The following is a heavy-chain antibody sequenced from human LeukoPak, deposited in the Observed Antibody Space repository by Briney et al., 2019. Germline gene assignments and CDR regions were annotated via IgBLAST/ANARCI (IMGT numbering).Heavy chain of an antibody. CDR1: GFTLRSYA. Sequence: PGGSLRLSCAASGFTLRSYAMSWVRQAPGKGLEWVSAISGSGGSTYYADSVKGRFTISRDNSKNTLYLQMNSLRAEDTAVYYCAKMYSSSEYDEVYWGQGTLVIVSS. CDR2: ISGSGGST. V-gene: IGHV3-23*01. J-gene: IGHJ4*02. D-gene: IGHD6-13*01. CDR3: AKMYSSSEYDEVY.